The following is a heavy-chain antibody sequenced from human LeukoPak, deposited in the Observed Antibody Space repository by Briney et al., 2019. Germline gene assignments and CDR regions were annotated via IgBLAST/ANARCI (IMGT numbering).Heavy chain of an antibody. CDR3: ARGGYCSSTGCYVGTVDY. Sequence: GGSLRLSCAASGFTFSSYEMNWVRQAPGKGLEWVSYISSSGSTIYYADSVKGRFTISRDNAKNSLYLQMNSLRAEDTAVYYCARGGYCSSTGCYVGTVDYWGQGTLVTVSS. D-gene: IGHD2-2*01. V-gene: IGHV3-48*03. CDR2: ISSSGSTI. CDR1: GFTFSSYE. J-gene: IGHJ4*02.